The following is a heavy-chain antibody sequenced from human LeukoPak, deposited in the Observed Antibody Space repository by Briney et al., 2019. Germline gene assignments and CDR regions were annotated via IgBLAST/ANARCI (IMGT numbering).Heavy chain of an antibody. CDR1: GFTFSSYG. V-gene: IGHV3-33*01. J-gene: IGHJ4*02. Sequence: PGRSLRLSCAASGFTFSSYGMHWVRQAPGKGLEWVAVIWYDGSNKYYADSVKGRFTISRDNSKNTLYLQMNSLRAEDTAVYYCARDALHVDIAAAGTFDYWGQGTLVTVSS. CDR2: IWYDGSNK. CDR3: ARDALHVDIAAAGTFDY. D-gene: IGHD6-13*01.